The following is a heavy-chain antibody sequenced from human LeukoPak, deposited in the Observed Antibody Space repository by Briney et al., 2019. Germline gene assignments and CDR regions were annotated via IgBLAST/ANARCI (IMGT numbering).Heavy chain of an antibody. CDR1: GGTFSSYA. V-gene: IGHV1-69*04. Sequence: SVKVSCKASGGTFSSYAISWVRQAPGQGLEWMGRIIPILGIANYAQKFQGRVTITADESTSTAYMELSSLRSEDTAVYYCARVADIVVVPAAAGYYGMDVWGQGTTVTVSS. J-gene: IGHJ6*02. CDR2: IIPILGIA. CDR3: ARVADIVVVPAAAGYYGMDV. D-gene: IGHD2-2*01.